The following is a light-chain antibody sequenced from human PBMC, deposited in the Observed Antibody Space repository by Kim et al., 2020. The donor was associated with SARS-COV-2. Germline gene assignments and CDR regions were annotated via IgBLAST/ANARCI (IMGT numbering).Light chain of an antibody. CDR3: QQYDDWPPWT. V-gene: IGKV3-15*01. CDR2: GAS. J-gene: IGKJ1*01. CDR1: QSVSSN. Sequence: SPGETATPSCRASQSVSSNVAWYQQKPGQAPRLLIYGASTRATDIPARFSGSGSGTDFTLTISSLQSEDLAVYHCQQYDDWPPWTFGQGTKVDIK.